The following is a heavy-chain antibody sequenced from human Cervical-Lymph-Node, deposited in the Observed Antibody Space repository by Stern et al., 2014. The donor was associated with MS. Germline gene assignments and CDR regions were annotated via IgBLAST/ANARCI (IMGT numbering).Heavy chain of an antibody. Sequence: EVQLVESGGGLVKPGRSLRLSCVASGFNFNNAWMSWVRQAPGKGLEWVGGIRSKGDGGATDYAPPVKGRFTISRDDSKNTLFLQMNNLRAEDTAVYFCATASGIVSIRGRFDCWGQGTLVTVSS. D-gene: IGHD3-3*01. J-gene: IGHJ4*02. CDR2: IRSKGDGGAT. CDR1: GFNFNNAW. V-gene: IGHV3-15*01. CDR3: ATASGIVSIRGRFDC.